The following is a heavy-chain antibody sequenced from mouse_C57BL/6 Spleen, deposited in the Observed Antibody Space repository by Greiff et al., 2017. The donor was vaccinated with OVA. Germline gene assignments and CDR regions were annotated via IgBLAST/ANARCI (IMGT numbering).Heavy chain of an antibody. Sequence: EVKVEESGPGLVKPSQSLSLTCSVTGYSITSGYYWNWIRQFPGNKLEWMGYISYDGSNNYNPSLKNRISITRDTSKNQFFLKLNSVTTEDTATYYCARRRLYSNPFDYWGQGTTLTVSS. CDR3: ARRRLYSNPFDY. CDR2: ISYDGSN. J-gene: IGHJ2*01. D-gene: IGHD2-5*01. V-gene: IGHV3-6*01. CDR1: GYSITSGYY.